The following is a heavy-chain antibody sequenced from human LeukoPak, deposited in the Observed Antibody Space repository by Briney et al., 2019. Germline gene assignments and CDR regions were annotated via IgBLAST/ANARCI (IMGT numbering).Heavy chain of an antibody. CDR3: ARGRHDYYGSGGHYDGHYYYYYYMDV. CDR1: GGTLRTYA. V-gene: IGHV1-69*06. Sequence: SVKVSCKASGGTLRTYAITWVRQAPGQGLEWMGTIIPMFDTANYAQKFQDRVTIRADKSTNTAYIELNSLRSEDTAVYYCARGRHDYYGSGGHYDGHYYYYYYMDVWGKGTSVTVSS. CDR2: IIPMFDTA. D-gene: IGHD3-10*01. J-gene: IGHJ6*03.